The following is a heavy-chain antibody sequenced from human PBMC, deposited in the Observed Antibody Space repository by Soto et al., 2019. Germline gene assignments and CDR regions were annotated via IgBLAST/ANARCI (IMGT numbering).Heavy chain of an antibody. CDR2: ISSSSSYI. CDR1: GFTFSSYS. D-gene: IGHD2-15*01. V-gene: IGHV3-21*01. J-gene: IGHJ4*02. Sequence: GGSLRLSCAASGFTFSSYSMNWVRQAPGKGLEWVSSISSSSSYIYYADSVKDRLTISRDNAKNSPYLQMNSLRAEDTAVYYCARDSASVAVVVVAALDYWGQGTLVTVSS. CDR3: ARDSASVAVVVVAALDY.